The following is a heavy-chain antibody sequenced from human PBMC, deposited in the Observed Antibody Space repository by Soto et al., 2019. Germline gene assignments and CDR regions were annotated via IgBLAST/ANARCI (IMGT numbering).Heavy chain of an antibody. D-gene: IGHD3-16*02. J-gene: IGHJ4*02. CDR2: IWYDGSNK. CDR1: GFTFSSYG. Sequence: QVQLVESGGGVVQPGRSLRLSCAASGFTFSSYGMHWVRQAPGKGLEWVAVIWYDGSNKYYADSVKGRFTISRDNSKNTLYLQMNSLRAEDTAVYYCARGYDYIWGSYRQFDYWGQGTLVTVSS. CDR3: ARGYDYIWGSYRQFDY. V-gene: IGHV3-33*01.